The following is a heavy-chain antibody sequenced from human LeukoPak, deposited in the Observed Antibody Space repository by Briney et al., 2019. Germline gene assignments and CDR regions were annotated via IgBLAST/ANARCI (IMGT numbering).Heavy chain of an antibody. CDR2: IKSKTDGGAT. D-gene: IGHD4-17*01. CDR3: TTDLVTTASIDY. CDR1: GFTFSNAW. J-gene: IGHJ4*02. Sequence: GGSLRLSCAASGFTFSNAWMSWVRQAPGKGLEWVGRIKSKTDGGATDYAAPVKGRFTISRDDSKNTLYLQMNSLKTEDTAVYYCTTDLVTTASIDYWGQGTLVTVSS. V-gene: IGHV3-15*01.